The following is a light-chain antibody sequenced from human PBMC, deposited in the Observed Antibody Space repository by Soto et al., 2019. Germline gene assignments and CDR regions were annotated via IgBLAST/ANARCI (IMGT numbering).Light chain of an antibody. CDR2: WAS. V-gene: IGKV4-1*01. CDR3: QQYYSTPWT. J-gene: IGKJ1*01. Sequence: DIVMTQSPDSLAVSLGERATINCKSSQSVLYSSNNKNYLAWYQQKPGQPPKLLIYWASTRESGVPDRFSGSGSGTDFTLTISSLQAEDVAVYCWQQYYSTPWTFGQGTKVEIK. CDR1: QSVLYSSNNKNY.